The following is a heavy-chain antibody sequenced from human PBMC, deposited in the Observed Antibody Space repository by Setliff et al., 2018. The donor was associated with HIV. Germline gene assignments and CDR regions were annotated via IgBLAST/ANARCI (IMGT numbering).Heavy chain of an antibody. D-gene: IGHD3-9*01. V-gene: IGHV4-39*07. CDR3: AKVLNLYNYMDA. Sequence: SETLSLTCTVSGGSISSSSYYWGWIRQPPGKGLELIGNIYYTGNTNDNPSLRSRVAISVDTSHNQFSLKLSSVTAADTAVYYCAKVLNLYNYMDAWGKGTTVTVS. J-gene: IGHJ6*03. CDR2: IYYTGNT. CDR1: GGSISSSSYY.